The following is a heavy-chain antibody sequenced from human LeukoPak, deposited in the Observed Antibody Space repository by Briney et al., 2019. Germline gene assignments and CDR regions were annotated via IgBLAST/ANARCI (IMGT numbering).Heavy chain of an antibody. Sequence: ASVKVSCKASGGTFSSYAISWVRQAPGQGLEWMGGIIPIFGTANYAQKFQGRVTITADESTSTAYMELSSLRSEDTAVYYCARDSSPNYYDSSGYYPENNWFDPWGPGTLVTVSS. CDR3: ARDSSPNYYDSSGYYPENNWFDP. V-gene: IGHV1-69*13. D-gene: IGHD3-22*01. CDR2: IIPIFGTA. CDR1: GGTFSSYA. J-gene: IGHJ5*02.